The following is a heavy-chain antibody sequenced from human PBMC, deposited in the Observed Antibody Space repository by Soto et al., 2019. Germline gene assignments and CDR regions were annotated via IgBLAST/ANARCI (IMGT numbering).Heavy chain of an antibody. CDR1: GGSFRSYA. J-gene: IGHJ4*02. V-gene: IGHV1-69*13. CDR2: IIPIFGTA. D-gene: IGHD3-16*01. CDR3: AREGEWLSFDY. Sequence: SGKVCCKASGGSFRSYAISWVRQAPGQGLEWMGGIIPIFGTANYAQKFQGRVTITADESTSTAYMELSSLRSEDTAVYYCAREGEWLSFDYWGQGTLVTVSS.